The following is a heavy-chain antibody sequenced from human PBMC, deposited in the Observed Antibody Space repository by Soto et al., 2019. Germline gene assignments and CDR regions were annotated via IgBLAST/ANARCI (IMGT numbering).Heavy chain of an antibody. CDR3: AGRWGEGRVDY. V-gene: IGHV4-4*02. Sequence: QVQLQESGPGLVKPSGTLSLTCAVSGGSISSSNWWSWGRQPPGKGREWIGEIYHSGSTNYNPSLKSRVTISVDTSRNQFSMKLSSVTAADTAVYYCAGRWGEGRVDYWGQGTLVTVSS. CDR1: GGSISSSNW. D-gene: IGHD3-10*01. CDR2: IYHSGST. J-gene: IGHJ4*02.